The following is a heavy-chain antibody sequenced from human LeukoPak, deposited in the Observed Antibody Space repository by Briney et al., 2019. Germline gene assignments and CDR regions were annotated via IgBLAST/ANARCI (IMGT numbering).Heavy chain of an antibody. CDR1: GFTFSSYS. CDR2: ISSSSSYI. Sequence: GGSLRLSCAASGFTFSSYSMNWVRQAPGKGLEWVSSISSSSSYIYYADSVKGRFTISRDNAKNSLYLQMNSLRAEDTAVYYCARDFPPQYYDYVWGSLYYYYYMDVWGKGTTVTVSS. V-gene: IGHV3-21*01. D-gene: IGHD3-16*01. CDR3: ARDFPPQYYDYVWGSLYYYYYMDV. J-gene: IGHJ6*03.